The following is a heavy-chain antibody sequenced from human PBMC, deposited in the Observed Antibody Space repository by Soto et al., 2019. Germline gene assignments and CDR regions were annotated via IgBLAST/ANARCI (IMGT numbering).Heavy chain of an antibody. CDR3: ARQFPTDNYGNRLDP. J-gene: IGHJ5*02. D-gene: IGHD4-17*01. CDR2: ISSGGTT. CDR1: GFTVNSSY. Sequence: DVQLVESGGGLIQPGGSLRLSCAASGFTVNSSYMTWIRQAPGKGLQWVADISSGGTTKYADSVRGRFSISRDMSKNTLYLQMNSLRVEDTAIDSCARQFPTDNYGNRLDPWGQGTLVTVSA. V-gene: IGHV3-53*01.